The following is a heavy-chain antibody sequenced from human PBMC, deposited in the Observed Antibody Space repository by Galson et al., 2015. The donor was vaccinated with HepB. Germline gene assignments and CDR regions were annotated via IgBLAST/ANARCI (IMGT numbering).Heavy chain of an antibody. V-gene: IGHV1-18*01. CDR3: ARSTVTITSDWFDP. J-gene: IGHJ5*02. Sequence: SVKVSCKASGYTFTRHGITWVRQAPGQGLEWMGWITAYSGNTNYAPKLQGRVTMTTDTSTNTAYMELRNLRSDDTAVYYCARSTVTITSDWFDPWGQGTLVIVSS. CDR2: ITAYSGNT. CDR1: GYTFTRHG. D-gene: IGHD4-11*01.